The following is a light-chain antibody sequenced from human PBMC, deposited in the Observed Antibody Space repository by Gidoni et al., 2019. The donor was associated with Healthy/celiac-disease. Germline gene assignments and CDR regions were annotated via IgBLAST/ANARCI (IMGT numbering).Light chain of an antibody. CDR2: EDS. CDR1: ALPKKY. CDR3: YSTDSSGKRV. V-gene: IGLV3-10*01. J-gene: IGLJ2*01. Sequence: SYELTLPPSVSVSPGQTARITCSGDALPKKYAYWYQQKSGQAPVLVIYEDSKRPSGIPERFSGSSSGTMATLTIRGAQVEDEADYYCYSTDSSGKRVFGGGTKLTVL.